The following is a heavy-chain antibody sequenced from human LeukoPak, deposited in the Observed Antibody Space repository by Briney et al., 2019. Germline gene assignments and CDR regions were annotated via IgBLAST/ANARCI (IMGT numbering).Heavy chain of an antibody. CDR2: IKQDGSEK. D-gene: IGHD3-16*01. Sequence: PGGSLRLSCAASGFTFSSYEMNWVRQAPGKGLEWVANIKQDGSEKYYVDSVKGRFTISRDNAKNSLYLQMNSLRAEDTAVYYCAKTWGAGRYYYYYMDVWGKGTTVTVSS. J-gene: IGHJ6*03. V-gene: IGHV3-7*01. CDR3: AKTWGAGRYYYYYMDV. CDR1: GFTFSSYE.